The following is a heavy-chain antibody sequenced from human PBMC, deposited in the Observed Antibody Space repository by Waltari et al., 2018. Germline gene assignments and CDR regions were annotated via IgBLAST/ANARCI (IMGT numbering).Heavy chain of an antibody. V-gene: IGHV3-21*01. CDR2: ISSSSSYI. D-gene: IGHD3-22*01. J-gene: IGHJ3*02. CDR1: GFTFSSYS. Sequence: EVQLVESGGGLVKPGGSLRLSCAASGFTFSSYSMNWVRQAPGKGLEWVSSISSSSSYIYYVDSVKGRFTISRDNAKNSLYLQMNSLRAEDTAVYYCTLYYDSTEGAFDIWGQGTMVTVSS. CDR3: TLYYDSTEGAFDI.